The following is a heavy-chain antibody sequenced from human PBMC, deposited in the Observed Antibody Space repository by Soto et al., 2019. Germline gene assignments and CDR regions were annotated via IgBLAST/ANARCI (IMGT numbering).Heavy chain of an antibody. CDR2: IWYDGSNK. CDR3: ARDSSGYYGGGDY. V-gene: IGHV3-33*08. D-gene: IGHD3-22*01. CDR1: GGSFSGYY. J-gene: IGHJ4*02. Sequence: QVQLQQWGAGLLKPSETLSLTCAVYGGSFSGYYWSWIRQPPGKGLEWVAVIWYDGSNKYYADSVKGRFTISRDNSKNTLYLQMNSLRAEDTAVYYCARDSSGYYGGGDYWGQGTLVTVSS.